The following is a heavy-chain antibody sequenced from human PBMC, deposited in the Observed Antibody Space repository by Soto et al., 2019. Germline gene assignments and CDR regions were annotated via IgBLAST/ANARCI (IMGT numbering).Heavy chain of an antibody. CDR3: ARGSRRSRWYSMAYYGMDV. V-gene: IGHV1-8*01. D-gene: IGHD6-13*01. CDR1: GYTFTSYD. CDR2: MNPNSGNT. J-gene: IGHJ6*02. Sequence: ASVKVSCKASGYTFTSYDINWVRQATGQGLEWMGWMNPNSGNTGNAQKFQGRVTMTRNTAISTAYMELNRLRSEDTAVYYCARGSRRSRWYSMAYYGMDVWGQGTTVTVSS.